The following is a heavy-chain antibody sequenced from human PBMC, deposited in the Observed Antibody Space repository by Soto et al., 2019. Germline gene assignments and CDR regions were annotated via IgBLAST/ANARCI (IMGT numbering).Heavy chain of an antibody. Sequence: QVQLVQSGAEVKKPGASVKVSCKASGYTFTNYNINWVRQATGQGLEWMGWMNPNSGNTGYAQKVQGRVTMTRSTSISTAYMELSSLRSEDTAVYYCAREDYYGSGSYAYWGQGTLVTVSS. CDR2: MNPNSGNT. V-gene: IGHV1-8*01. CDR3: AREDYYGSGSYAY. J-gene: IGHJ4*02. CDR1: GYTFTNYN. D-gene: IGHD3-10*01.